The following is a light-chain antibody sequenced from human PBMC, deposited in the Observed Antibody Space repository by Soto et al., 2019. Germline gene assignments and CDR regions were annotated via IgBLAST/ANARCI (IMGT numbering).Light chain of an antibody. Sequence: IEMTQSPSYVSASVGDRVTITCRASQDIRSRLAWYQHKPGKAPNLLIYSATTLQSGVPYRFSGSGSGTYFTLTISSLQPEDFATYYCQQANILPPVFGGGTRVEI. CDR1: QDIRSR. CDR2: SAT. J-gene: IGKJ4*01. V-gene: IGKV1-12*01. CDR3: QQANILPPV.